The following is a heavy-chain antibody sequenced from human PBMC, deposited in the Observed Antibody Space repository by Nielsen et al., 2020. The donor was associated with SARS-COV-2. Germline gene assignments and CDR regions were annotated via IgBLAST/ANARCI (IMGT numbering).Heavy chain of an antibody. V-gene: IGHV3-30*04. CDR1: GFTFSSYA. J-gene: IGHJ4*02. CDR3: ARVADTAMVNDY. D-gene: IGHD5-18*01. Sequence: GESLKIPCAASGFTFSSYAMHWVRQAPGKGLEWVAVISYDGSNKYYADSVKGRFTISRDNSKNTLYLQMNSLRAEDTAVYYCARVADTAMVNDYWGQGTLVTVSS. CDR2: ISYDGSNK.